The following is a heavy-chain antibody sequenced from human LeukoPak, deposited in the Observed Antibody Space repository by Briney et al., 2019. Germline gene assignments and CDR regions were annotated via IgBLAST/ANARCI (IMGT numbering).Heavy chain of an antibody. Sequence: TGGSLRLSCAASGFTFSNAWMSWVRQAPGKGLEWVGRIKSKTDGGTTDYAAPVKGRFTISRDDSKNTLYLQMNSLKTEDTAVYYCLVRIAWLDHEFDYWGQGTLVTVSS. D-gene: IGHD6-19*01. CDR2: IKSKTDGGTT. CDR3: LVRIAWLDHEFDY. CDR1: GFTFSNAW. V-gene: IGHV3-15*01. J-gene: IGHJ4*02.